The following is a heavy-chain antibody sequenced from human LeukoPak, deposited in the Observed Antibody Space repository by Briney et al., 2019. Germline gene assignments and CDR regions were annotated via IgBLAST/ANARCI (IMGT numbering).Heavy chain of an antibody. CDR1: GGSFSGYY. Sequence: SETLSLTCAVYGGSFSGYYWSWIRQPPGKGLEWIGEINHSGSTNYNPSLKSRVTISVDTSKNQFSRKLSSVTAADTAVYYCARGLGFMDVWGQGTTVTVSS. CDR2: INHSGST. CDR3: ARGLGFMDV. D-gene: IGHD7-27*01. V-gene: IGHV4-34*01. J-gene: IGHJ6*02.